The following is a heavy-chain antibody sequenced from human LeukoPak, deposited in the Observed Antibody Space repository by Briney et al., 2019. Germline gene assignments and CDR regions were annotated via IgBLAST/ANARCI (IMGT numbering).Heavy chain of an antibody. CDR1: GFTFSDYH. J-gene: IGHJ2*01. Sequence: KPGGSLRLSCAASGFTFSDYHTSWIRQAPGKGLEWISYIRSSGSDTNYADSVRGRFTISRDNAKNSLYLQMNSLRAEDTAVYYCARAIAVTPWYFDLWGRGTLVTVSS. D-gene: IGHD6-19*01. CDR3: ARAIAVTPWYFDL. V-gene: IGHV3-11*03. CDR2: IRSSGSDT.